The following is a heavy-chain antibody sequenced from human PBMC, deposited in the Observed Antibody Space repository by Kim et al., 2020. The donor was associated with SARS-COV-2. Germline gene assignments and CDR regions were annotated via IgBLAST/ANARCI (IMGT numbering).Heavy chain of an antibody. CDR3: ARHSSGWRHYYYGMDV. CDR1: GYSFTSYW. J-gene: IGHJ6*02. CDR2: IDPSDSYT. V-gene: IGHV5-10-1*01. D-gene: IGHD6-19*01. Sequence: GESLKISCKGSGYSFTSYWISWVRQMPGKGLEWMGRIDPSDSYTNYSPSFQGHVTISADKSISTAYLQWSSLKASDTAMYYCARHSSGWRHYYYGMDVWGQGTTVTVSS.